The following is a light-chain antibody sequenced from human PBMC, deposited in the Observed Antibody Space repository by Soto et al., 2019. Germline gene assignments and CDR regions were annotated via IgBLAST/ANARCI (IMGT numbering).Light chain of an antibody. CDR1: QSVLSSSNNKNY. V-gene: IGKV4-1*01. CDR3: QQYYSTPWT. CDR2: WAS. Sequence: DIVMTQSPDSLAVSLGERATINCKSSQSVLSSSNNKNYLTWYQQKLGQPPRLLIYWASTRESGVPDRFSGSGSGAHFTLTVNSLQAEDVAVYYCQQYYSTPWTFGQGTKVEIK. J-gene: IGKJ1*01.